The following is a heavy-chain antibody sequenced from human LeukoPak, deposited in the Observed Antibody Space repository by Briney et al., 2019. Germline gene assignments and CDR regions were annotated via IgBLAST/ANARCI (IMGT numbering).Heavy chain of an antibody. CDR3: ARDRNVGATPYYFDY. V-gene: IGHV3-33*01. CDR2: IWYDGSNK. CDR1: GFTFSSYG. J-gene: IGHJ4*02. D-gene: IGHD1-26*01. Sequence: GGSLRLSCAASGFTFSSYGMHWVRQAPVKGLEWVAVIWYDGSNKYYADSVKGRFTISRDNSKNTLYLQMNSLRAEDTAVYYCARDRNVGATPYYFDYWGQGTLVTVSS.